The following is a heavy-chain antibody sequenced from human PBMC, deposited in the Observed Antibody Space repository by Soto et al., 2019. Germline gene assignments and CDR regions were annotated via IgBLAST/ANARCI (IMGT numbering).Heavy chain of an antibody. J-gene: IGHJ3*02. V-gene: IGHV3-9*01. D-gene: IGHD3-22*01. CDR3: AKDHRSAYDQDSRGSDDAFDI. CDR2: ITWNTGSI. Sequence: EVQLVESGGGLVQPGRSLRLSCAASGFNFDDYAMHWVRQVPGKGLEWVSGITWNTGSIGYADSVKGRFTISRDNAKNSLYLQMNSLRAEDTALYYCAKDHRSAYDQDSRGSDDAFDIWGQGTMVTVSS. CDR1: GFNFDDYA.